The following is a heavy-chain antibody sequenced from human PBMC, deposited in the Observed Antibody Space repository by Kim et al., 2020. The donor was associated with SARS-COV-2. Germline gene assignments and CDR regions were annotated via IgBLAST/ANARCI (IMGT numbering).Heavy chain of an antibody. CDR1: GGTFSSYA. J-gene: IGHJ5*02. CDR3: ARERPPLMAGMGGWFDP. Sequence: SVKVSCKASGGTFSSYAISWVRQAPGQGLEWMGGIIPIFGTANYAQKFQGRVTITADESTSTAYMELSSLRSEDTAVYYCARERPPLMAGMGGWFDPWGQGTLVTVSS. CDR2: IIPIFGTA. V-gene: IGHV1-69*13. D-gene: IGHD6-19*01.